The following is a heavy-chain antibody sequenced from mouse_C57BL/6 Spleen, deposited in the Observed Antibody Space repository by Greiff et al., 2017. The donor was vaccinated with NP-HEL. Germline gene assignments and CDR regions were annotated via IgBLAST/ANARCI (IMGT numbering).Heavy chain of an antibody. CDR3: ARRGLYYGSSYGYFDV. J-gene: IGHJ1*03. D-gene: IGHD1-1*01. V-gene: IGHV1-72*01. CDR2: IDPNSGGT. CDR1: GYTFTSYW. Sequence: QVQLKQPGAELVKPGASVKLSCKASGYTFTSYWMHWVKQRPGRGLEWIGRIDPNSGGTKYNEKFKSKATLTVDKPSSTAYMQLSSLTSEDSAVYYCARRGLYYGSSYGYFDVWGTGTTVTVSS.